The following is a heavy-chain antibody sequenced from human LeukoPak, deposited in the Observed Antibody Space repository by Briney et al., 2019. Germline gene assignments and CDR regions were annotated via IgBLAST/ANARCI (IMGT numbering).Heavy chain of an antibody. D-gene: IGHD4-11*01. J-gene: IGHJ4*02. Sequence: SETLSLTCAVYGGSFSGYYWSWIRQPPRKGLGRIGEINDSGSTKYNPSLKSRVTISIDTSKNQFSLKVTSVTAADTAVYYCARGTTVTFDYWGQGTLVTVSS. CDR1: GGSFSGYY. CDR3: ARGTTVTFDY. CDR2: INDSGST. V-gene: IGHV4-34*01.